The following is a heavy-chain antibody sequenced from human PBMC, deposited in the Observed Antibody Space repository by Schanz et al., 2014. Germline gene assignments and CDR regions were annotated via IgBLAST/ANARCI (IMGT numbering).Heavy chain of an antibody. Sequence: QVQLVESGGGVVQPGRSRRLSCEASGFTFSSYGMHWVRQAPGKGLEWVAVISYDGNNEDYADSVKGRFSISRDNSQNTLYLQMDSLRPEDTAVYFCARDSGSHYLVDYWGQGTLVTVSS. CDR1: GFTFSSYG. CDR2: ISYDGNNE. V-gene: IGHV3-30*03. D-gene: IGHD1-26*01. J-gene: IGHJ4*02. CDR3: ARDSGSHYLVDY.